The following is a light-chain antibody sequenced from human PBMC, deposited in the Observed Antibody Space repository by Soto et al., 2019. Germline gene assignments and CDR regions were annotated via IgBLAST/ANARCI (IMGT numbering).Light chain of an antibody. CDR1: SSNIGAGYD. Sequence: QSVLTQPPSVSGAPGRRVTISCTGSSSNIGAGYDVYWYQQLPGTAPKLLIYSNNQRPSGVPDRFSGSKSGTSASLAISGLRSEDEADYYCAAWDDSLSGSYVFGTGTKLTVL. CDR3: AAWDDSLSGSYV. CDR2: SNN. V-gene: IGLV1-47*02. J-gene: IGLJ1*01.